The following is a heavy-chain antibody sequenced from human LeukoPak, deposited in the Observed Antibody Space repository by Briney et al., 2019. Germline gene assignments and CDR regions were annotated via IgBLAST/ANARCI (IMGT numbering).Heavy chain of an antibody. D-gene: IGHD6-13*01. CDR3: ARGIAAASYFDY. CDR2: VYYSGTT. Sequence: PSETLSLTCSVSGGSISLSYYYWGWIRQPPGKALEWIGSVYYSGTTSYNPSLKSRVTISVDMSKNHFSLRLSSVTAADTAMYYCARGIAAASYFDYWGQGTLVTVSS. V-gene: IGHV4-39*07. CDR1: GGSISLSYYY. J-gene: IGHJ4*02.